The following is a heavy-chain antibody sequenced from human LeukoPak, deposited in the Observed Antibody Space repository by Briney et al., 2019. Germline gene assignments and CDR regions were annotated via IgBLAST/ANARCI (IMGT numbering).Heavy chain of an antibody. Sequence: SVKVSCKASGGTFSSYAISWVRQAPGQGLEWMGGIIPIFGTANYAQKFQGRVTITADESTSTAYMELSSLRSEGTAVYYCARDCSGGSCSFDYWGQGTLVTVSS. D-gene: IGHD2-15*01. CDR1: GGTFSSYA. CDR2: IIPIFGTA. J-gene: IGHJ4*02. CDR3: ARDCSGGSCSFDY. V-gene: IGHV1-69*13.